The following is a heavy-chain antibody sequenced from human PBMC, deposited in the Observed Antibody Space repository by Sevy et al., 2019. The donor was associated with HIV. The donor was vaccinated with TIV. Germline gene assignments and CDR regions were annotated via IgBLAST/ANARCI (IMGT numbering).Heavy chain of an antibody. CDR1: GFIFNSYA. Sequence: GGSLRLSCAASGFIFNSYAMSWVRQAPGKGLKWVSSISASGGSTYYGDSMKGRITISRDNFKNTLYLEMNSLRAEDTAVYYCAYRYGSGSPPDYWGQGTLVTVSS. CDR3: AYRYGSGSPPDY. J-gene: IGHJ4*02. CDR2: ISASGGST. D-gene: IGHD3-10*01. V-gene: IGHV3-23*01.